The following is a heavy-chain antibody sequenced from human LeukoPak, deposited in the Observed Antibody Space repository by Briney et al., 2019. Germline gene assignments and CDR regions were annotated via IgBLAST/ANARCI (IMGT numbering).Heavy chain of an antibody. Sequence: ASVKVSCKVSGYTLTELSMHWVRQAPGKGLEWMGGFDPEDGETIYAQKFQGRVTMTEDTSTDTAYMELSSLRSEDTAVYYCATLYYYDSSGYYHDWFDPWGQGTLVTVSS. J-gene: IGHJ5*02. D-gene: IGHD3-22*01. CDR1: GYTLTELS. CDR3: ATLYYYDSSGYYHDWFDP. CDR2: FDPEDGET. V-gene: IGHV1-24*01.